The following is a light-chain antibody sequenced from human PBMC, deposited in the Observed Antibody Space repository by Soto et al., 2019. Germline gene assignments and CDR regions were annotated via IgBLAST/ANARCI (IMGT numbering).Light chain of an antibody. V-gene: IGKV2-30*01. J-gene: IGKJ2*01. CDR3: RQPPPSPKT. Sequence: DVVMTQSPLSLPVTLGQPASISCRSSQSLVYSDGNTYLNWFQQRPGQSPRRLFYKVSNRDSGVPARFGGVEPGTDFTLKFSGVEVKFVGVYFCRQPPPSPKTLGWGTKMGSK. CDR2: KVS. CDR1: QSLVYSDGNTY.